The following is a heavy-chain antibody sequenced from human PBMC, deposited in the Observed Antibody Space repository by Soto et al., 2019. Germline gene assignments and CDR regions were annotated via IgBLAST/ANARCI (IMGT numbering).Heavy chain of an antibody. CDR1: GFIFSDYA. CDR3: AQAQEGDMTLLIVVTYGMDA. CDR2: ISGTRGRHRNT. J-gene: IGHJ6*02. V-gene: IGHV3-23*01. Sequence: GGSLRLSCAASGFIFSDYAMTWVRQAPGKGLEWVSTISGTRGRHRNTFYTASVKGRFTVTRDNSKNTLFLEMNSLRVEDTAVYYCAQAQEGDMTLLIVVTYGMDAWGRGTTVTVSS. D-gene: IGHD2-8*01.